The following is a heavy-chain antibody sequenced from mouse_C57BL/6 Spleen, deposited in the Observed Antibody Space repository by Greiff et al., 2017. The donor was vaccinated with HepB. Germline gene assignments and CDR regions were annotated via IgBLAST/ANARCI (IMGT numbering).Heavy chain of an antibody. CDR2: IYPRDGSN. CDR3: SRGVTTVVARDFYY. D-gene: IGHD1-1*01. CDR1: GYTFTSYD. V-gene: IGHV1-85*01. J-gene: IGHJ2*01. Sequence: VQLQQSGPELVKPGASVKLSCKASGYTFTSYDINWVKQRPGQGLEWIGWIYPRDGSNKYNEKFKGKATLTVDTSSSTAYMELHSLTSEDSAVYFCSRGVTTVVARDFYYWGEGTTLTVSS.